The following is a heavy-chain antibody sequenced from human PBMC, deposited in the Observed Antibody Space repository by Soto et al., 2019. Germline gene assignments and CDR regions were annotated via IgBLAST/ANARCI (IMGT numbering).Heavy chain of an antibody. V-gene: IGHV1-69*01. CDR3: ASRTVGMQVWGYYYGTAV. CDR2: IIPIFGTA. J-gene: IGHJ6*02. CDR1: GGTFSSYA. D-gene: IGHD1-1*01. Sequence: QVQLVQSGAEVKKPGSSVKVSCKASGGTFSSYAISWVRQAPGQGLEWMGGIIPIFGTANYAQKFQGRVTITEDESTSTAYMELSDQRTEDRAVYYCASRTVGMQVWGYYYGTAVWGQGTTVTVSS.